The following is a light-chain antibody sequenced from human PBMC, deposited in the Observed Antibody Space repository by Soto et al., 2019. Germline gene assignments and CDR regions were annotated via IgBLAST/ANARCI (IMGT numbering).Light chain of an antibody. J-gene: IGKJ3*01. Sequence: EIVLTQSPGTLSLSPGERATLSCRASQSVSRNSLAWYQQQPGQAPRLLIYGASSRATDIPDRFSGIGSGTDFTLIVSRLEPDDFAVYFCQQYGTSPPTFGPGTKVDI. V-gene: IGKV3-20*01. CDR3: QQYGTSPPT. CDR1: QSVSRNS. CDR2: GAS.